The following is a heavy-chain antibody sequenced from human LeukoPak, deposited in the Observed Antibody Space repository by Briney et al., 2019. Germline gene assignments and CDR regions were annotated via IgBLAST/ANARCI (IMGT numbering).Heavy chain of an antibody. Sequence: SETLSLTCAVYGGSFSGYYWSWIRQPPGKGLEWIGEINHSGSTNYNPSLKSRVTISVDTSKNRFSLKLSSVTAADTAVYYCARDFPGYYYYYYGVDVWGQGTTVTVSS. CDR1: GGSFSGYY. D-gene: IGHD2/OR15-2a*01. CDR3: ARDFPGYYYYYYGVDV. J-gene: IGHJ6*02. CDR2: INHSGST. V-gene: IGHV4-34*01.